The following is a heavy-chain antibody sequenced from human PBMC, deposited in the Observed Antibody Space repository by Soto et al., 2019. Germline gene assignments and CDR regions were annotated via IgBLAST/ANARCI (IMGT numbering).Heavy chain of an antibody. J-gene: IGHJ4*02. CDR2: IYYRGNA. CDR1: GATINRGSYY. Sequence: QLQLQESGPGLVKPPETLSLTCSVSGATINRGSYYWGCVRKPPGKGLEWIGSIYYRGNAYYSPSLKNRVTISVDTSKNQFSLKVNSVTSADTAVYYCVRASTLDYWGQGILVTVSS. V-gene: IGHV4-39*01. CDR3: VRASTLDY.